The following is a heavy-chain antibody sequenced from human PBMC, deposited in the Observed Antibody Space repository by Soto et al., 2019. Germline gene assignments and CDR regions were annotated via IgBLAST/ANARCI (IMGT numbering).Heavy chain of an antibody. CDR1: GGSISSGGYY. Sequence: SETLSLTCTVSGGSISSGGYYWSWIRQHPGKGLEWIGYIYYSGSTYYNPSLKSRVTISVDTSKNQFSLKLSSVTAADTAVYYCARVSDDTKEGWFDPWGQGTLVTVSS. D-gene: IGHD3-22*01. CDR3: ARVSDDTKEGWFDP. CDR2: IYYSGST. V-gene: IGHV4-31*03. J-gene: IGHJ5*02.